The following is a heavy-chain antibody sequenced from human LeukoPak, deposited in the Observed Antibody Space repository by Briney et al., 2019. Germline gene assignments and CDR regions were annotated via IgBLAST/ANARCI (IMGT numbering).Heavy chain of an antibody. CDR2: IYYRGST. D-gene: IGHD2-8*01. J-gene: IGHJ4*02. Sequence: SETLSLTCTVSGGSISRYYWSWIRQPPGKGLEWIGYIYYRGSTNYNPSLKSRVAISLDTSKNQFSLKLTSVTAADTAVYYCARSVWQSVANGYWGQGTLVTVSS. CDR1: GGSISRYY. V-gene: IGHV4-59*08. CDR3: ARSVWQSVANGY.